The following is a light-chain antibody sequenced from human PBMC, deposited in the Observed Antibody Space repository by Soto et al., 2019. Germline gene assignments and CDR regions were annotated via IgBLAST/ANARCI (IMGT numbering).Light chain of an antibody. CDR2: DAS. J-gene: IGKJ5*01. CDR3: QQRSNWPPIT. Sequence: EIALTQSPATLSLSPGERATLSCRASQSVSSYLAWYQQKPGQAPRLLIYDASNRATGIPARFSGSGSGTDFTLTISSLEPEDFAVYYCQQRSNWPPITFGQGKRLE. V-gene: IGKV3-11*01. CDR1: QSVSSY.